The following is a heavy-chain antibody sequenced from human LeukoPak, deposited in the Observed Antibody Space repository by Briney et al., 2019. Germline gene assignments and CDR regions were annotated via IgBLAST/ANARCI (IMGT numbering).Heavy chain of an antibody. D-gene: IGHD2-15*01. Sequence: GASVKVSCKASGGTFSSYAISWVRQAPGQGLEWMGGIIPIFGTANYAQKFQGRVTITADESTSTAYMELSSLRSEDTAVYYCARFGGMRYCSGGSCYPGGYWGQGTLVTVSS. CDR2: IIPIFGTA. CDR1: GGTFSSYA. J-gene: IGHJ4*02. V-gene: IGHV1-69*13. CDR3: ARFGGMRYCSGGSCYPGGY.